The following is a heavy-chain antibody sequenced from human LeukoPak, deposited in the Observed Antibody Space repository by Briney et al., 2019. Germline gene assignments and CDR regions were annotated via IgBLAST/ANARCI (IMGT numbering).Heavy chain of an antibody. D-gene: IGHD2-15*01. Sequence: ASVKVSCKASGYTFISYGISWVRQAPGQGLEWMGWISAYNGNTNYAQKLQGRVTMTTDTSTSTAYMELRSLRSDDTAAYYCARAVGGYCSGGSCYTDDYWGQGTLVSVSS. CDR1: GYTFISYG. V-gene: IGHV1-18*04. J-gene: IGHJ4*02. CDR3: ARAVGGYCSGGSCYTDDY. CDR2: ISAYNGNT.